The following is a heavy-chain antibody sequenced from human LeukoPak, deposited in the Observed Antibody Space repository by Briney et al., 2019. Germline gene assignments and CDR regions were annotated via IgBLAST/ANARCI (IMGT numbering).Heavy chain of an antibody. CDR1: GGSISDYY. V-gene: IGHV4-59*08. Sequence: SESLSLTCTVSGGSISDYYWSWIRQPPGRGLEWIGYIYYSGITNYNPSLKTRVTILVDTSKNQFSLKLSSVTAADTAVYYCARWGSNMAREKGDHWGQGTLVTVSS. CDR2: IYYSGIT. D-gene: IGHD3-10*01. J-gene: IGHJ4*02. CDR3: ARWGSNMAREKGDH.